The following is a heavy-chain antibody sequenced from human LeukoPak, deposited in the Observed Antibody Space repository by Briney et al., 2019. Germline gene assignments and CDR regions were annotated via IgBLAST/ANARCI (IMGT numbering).Heavy chain of an antibody. V-gene: IGHV1-24*01. CDR1: GYTLTELF. J-gene: IGHJ5*02. CDR2: FDPEDDET. D-gene: IGHD3-22*01. Sequence: ASVKVSCKVSGYTLTELFMHWVRRAPGKGLEWMGGFDPEDDETIYAQKFQGRVTMTEDTSTDTAYMELSSLRSEDTAMYYCVRLYYDGSRFYSWFDPWGQGTLVTVSS. CDR3: VRLYYDGSRFYSWFDP.